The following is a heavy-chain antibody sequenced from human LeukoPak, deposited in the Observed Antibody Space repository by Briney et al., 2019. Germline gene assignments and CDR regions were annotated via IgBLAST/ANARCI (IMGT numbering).Heavy chain of an antibody. CDR3: ARLNLEYLYSSGPNDY. CDR1: GGSFTYYY. D-gene: IGHD3-10*01. V-gene: IGHV4-34*01. Sequence: SETLSLTCALYGGSFTYYYWAWICQTPGKGLEWIGEINHAGTADYNPSLKSRVTISVDTSKNQFSLRLNSVTPADTAVYYCARLNLEYLYSSGPNDYWGQGTLVTVSS. CDR2: INHAGTA. J-gene: IGHJ4*02.